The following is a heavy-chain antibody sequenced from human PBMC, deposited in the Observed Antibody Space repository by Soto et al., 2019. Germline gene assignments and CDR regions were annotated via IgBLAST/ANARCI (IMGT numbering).Heavy chain of an antibody. CDR2: IIPIFGTA. V-gene: IGHV1-69*06. CDR3: ARDRDGYSNRHFDY. Sequence: QVQLVQSGAEVKKPGSSVKVSCKSSGGTFSSYAISWVRQAPGQGLEWMGGIIPIFGTANYAQKFQGRVTIPADKSTSTAYMELSSLRSEDTAVYYCARDRDGYSNRHFDYWGQGTLVTVSS. J-gene: IGHJ4*02. D-gene: IGHD2-21*01. CDR1: GGTFSSYA.